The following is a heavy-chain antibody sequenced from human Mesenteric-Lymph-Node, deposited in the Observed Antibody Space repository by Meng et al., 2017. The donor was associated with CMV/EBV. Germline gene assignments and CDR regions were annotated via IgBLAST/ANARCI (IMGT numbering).Heavy chain of an antibody. D-gene: IGHD3-3*01. CDR1: YD. CDR2: INSRGRT. V-gene: IGHV4-34*01. CDR3: ARVGGQDHDFWSGNYTRHYYFDY. J-gene: IGHJ4*02. Sequence: YDSTWIRQPPGSGLEWVGEINSRGRTNYTPSLKSRVTISVGTSKKQFSLRLSSVTAADTAVYYCARVGGQDHDFWSGNYTRHYYFDYWGQGTLVTVSS.